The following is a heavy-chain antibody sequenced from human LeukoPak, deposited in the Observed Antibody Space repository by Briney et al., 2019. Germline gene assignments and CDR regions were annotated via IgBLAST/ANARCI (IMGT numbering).Heavy chain of an antibody. V-gene: IGHV4-4*09. CDR3: ARLTRLSTSPDRYYLDY. Sequence: PSETLSLTCTVSGDSISSYYWSWIRQPPGKGLEWIGYIYTSGGANYIPSLKGRVTISIDTSKNQFSLKLSSVTAADSAVYYCARLTRLSTSPDRYYLDYWGQGTLVTVSS. D-gene: IGHD6-6*01. CDR2: IYTSGGA. J-gene: IGHJ4*02. CDR1: GDSISSYY.